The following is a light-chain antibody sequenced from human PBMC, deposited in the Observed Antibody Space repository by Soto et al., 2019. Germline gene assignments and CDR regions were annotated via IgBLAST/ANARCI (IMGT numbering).Light chain of an antibody. CDR2: GAS. Sequence: EIVLTQSPGTLSLSPGERASLSSRASQIVSSSYLAWYQQTHGQAPRILIYGASSRDTGIPDRFSGIWSGTDCTLPLSRLEPEDFAVYYCQQYGSSPRTFGQGTKVDIK. J-gene: IGKJ1*01. CDR3: QQYGSSPRT. CDR1: QIVSSSY. V-gene: IGKV3-20*01.